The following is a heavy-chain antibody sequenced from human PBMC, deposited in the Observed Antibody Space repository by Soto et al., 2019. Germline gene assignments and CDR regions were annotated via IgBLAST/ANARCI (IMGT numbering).Heavy chain of an antibody. CDR3: ARGRPGGGVKRSWFDP. V-gene: IGHV1-8*01. Sequence: QVQLVQSGAEVKKPGASVKVSCKASGYTFTSNDIYWLRQAPGQGPEWMGWMNPKSGDARYAQKFQDRLIMTRDTSITTAYMELTSLTSEDTAVYYCARGRPGGGVKRSWFDPWGQGTLATVSS. J-gene: IGHJ5*02. D-gene: IGHD2-8*02. CDR2: MNPKSGDA. CDR1: GYTFTSND.